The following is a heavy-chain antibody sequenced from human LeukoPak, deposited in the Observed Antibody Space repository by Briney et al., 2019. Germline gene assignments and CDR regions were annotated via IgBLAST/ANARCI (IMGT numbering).Heavy chain of an antibody. CDR2: IYPGDSDT. D-gene: IGHD4-17*01. CDR1: GYSFTTYW. V-gene: IGHV5-51*01. CDR3: ARQRDYGDYDS. J-gene: IGHJ5*01. Sequence: GESLKISCKGSGYSFTTYWIGWVRQVPGKGLEWMGIIYPGDSDTRYSPSFQGQVTISADKPISTAYLQWSSLKASDTAMYYCARQRDYGDYDSWGQGTLVTVSS.